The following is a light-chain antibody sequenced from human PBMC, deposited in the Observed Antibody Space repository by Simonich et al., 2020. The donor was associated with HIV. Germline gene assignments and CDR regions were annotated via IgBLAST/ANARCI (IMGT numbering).Light chain of an antibody. CDR2: WAS. CDR1: QSVLYSSNNTNY. J-gene: IGKJ2*01. CDR3: QQCHTHPHT. V-gene: IGKV4-1*01. Sequence: DIVMTQSPDSLAVSLGERATINCKSSQSVLYSSNNTNYLAWYQQKPGQHPKLLMYWASTRESGVPDRFSGSGSGTDFTLTISSLQAEDVAVYFCQQCHTHPHTFGQGTKLEIK.